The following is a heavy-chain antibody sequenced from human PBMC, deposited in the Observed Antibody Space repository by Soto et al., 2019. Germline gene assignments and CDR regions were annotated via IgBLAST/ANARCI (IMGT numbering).Heavy chain of an antibody. CDR2: ISYDGRNK. Sequence: QVQLVESGGGGVQPGRSLRLSCAASGFTFSSYGMHWVRQAPGKGLEWVAVISYDGRNKYYADSVKGRFTISRDNSKNTLYLQMSSLRPEDTAVYYCVKDGSSGWPYYYGMDVWGQWTTVTVSS. J-gene: IGHJ6*02. D-gene: IGHD6-19*01. CDR3: VKDGSSGWPYYYGMDV. V-gene: IGHV3-30*18. CDR1: GFTFSSYG.